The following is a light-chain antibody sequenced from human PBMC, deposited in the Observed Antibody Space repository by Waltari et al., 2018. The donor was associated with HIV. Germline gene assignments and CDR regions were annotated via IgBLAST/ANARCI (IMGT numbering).Light chain of an antibody. Sequence: QSVLTQPPSVSGAPGQRVTISCTGSSSNIGAGYVLHWYQQRPGTAPKLLIYANINRPSGVPDRFSGSKSGSSASLAITGLQAEDEAHYYCQSFDSSLTTSGVIFGGGTKLTVL. CDR2: ANI. V-gene: IGLV1-40*01. CDR3: QSFDSSLTTSGVI. CDR1: SSNIGAGYV. J-gene: IGLJ2*01.